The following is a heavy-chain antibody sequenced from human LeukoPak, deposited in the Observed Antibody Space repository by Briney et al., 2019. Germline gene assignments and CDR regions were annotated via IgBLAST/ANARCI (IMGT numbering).Heavy chain of an antibody. CDR1: GGSISSYY. CDR2: IYTSGST. D-gene: IGHD3-10*01. V-gene: IGHV4-4*07. J-gene: IGHJ4*02. CDR3: ARDYPQTSGGFDY. Sequence: SETLSLTCTVSGGSISSYYWSWIRQPAGKGLEWIGRIYTSGSTNYNPSLKSRVPIPVDTSHNQFSLKLSSVTAADTAVYYCARDYPQTSGGFDYWGQGTLVTVSS.